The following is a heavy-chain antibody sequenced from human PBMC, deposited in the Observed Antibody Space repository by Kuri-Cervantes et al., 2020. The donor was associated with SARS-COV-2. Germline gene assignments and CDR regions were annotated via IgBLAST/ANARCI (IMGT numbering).Heavy chain of an antibody. D-gene: IGHD3-9*01. J-gene: IGHJ3*02. CDR2: IYPGDSDT. CDR1: GYSFTSYW. Sequence: GESLKISCKGSGYSFTSYWIGWVRQMPGKGLEWMGIIYPGDSDTRYSPSFQGHVTISADKSISTAYLQWSSLKASDTAMYYCARKLIINYDILTGSPIDAFDIWGQGTMVTVSS. V-gene: IGHV5-51*01. CDR3: ARKLIINYDILTGSPIDAFDI.